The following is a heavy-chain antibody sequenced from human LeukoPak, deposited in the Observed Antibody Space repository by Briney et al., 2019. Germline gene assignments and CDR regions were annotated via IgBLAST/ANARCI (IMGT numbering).Heavy chain of an antibody. V-gene: IGHV3-7*01. D-gene: IGHD2-21*01. CDR1: GFTFSNYW. CDR3: ARDLDTYVLLIAYDTFDS. Sequence: GGSLRLSCEGSGFTFSNYWMTWVRQAPGKGLEWVANIKPNGIEKHYADSVEGRFTISRDNAKNSPFLQMNSLRAEDTAVYYCARDLDTYVLLIAYDTFDSWGQGTMVTVSS. J-gene: IGHJ3*02. CDR2: IKPNGIEK.